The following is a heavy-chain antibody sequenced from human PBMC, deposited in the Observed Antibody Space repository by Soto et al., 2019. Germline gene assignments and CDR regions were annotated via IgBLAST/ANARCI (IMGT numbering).Heavy chain of an antibody. V-gene: IGHV3-21*01. CDR1: GFTFSSYS. CDR3: VVLGSQVYYYYGMDV. Sequence: GGSLRLSCAASGFTFSSYSMNWVRQAPGKGLEWVSSISSGSSYIYYADSVKGRFTISRDNAKNSLYLQMNSLRAEDTAVYYCVVLGSQVYYYYGMDVWGQGTTVTVSS. D-gene: IGHD3-16*01. J-gene: IGHJ6*02. CDR2: ISSGSSYI.